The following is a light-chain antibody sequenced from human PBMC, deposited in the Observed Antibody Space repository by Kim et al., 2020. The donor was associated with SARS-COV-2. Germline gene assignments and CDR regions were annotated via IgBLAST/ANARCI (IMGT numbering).Light chain of an antibody. CDR1: ALPKQY. CDR2: KDS. CDR3: QSADSSGTWNWV. V-gene: IGLV3-25*03. Sequence: SYELTQPPSVSVSPGQTARITCSGDALPKQYAYWYQQKPGQAPVLVIYKDSERPSGIPERFSGSSSGTTATLTISGVQAEDEADYYCQSADSSGTWNWVFGGGTKLTVL. J-gene: IGLJ3*02.